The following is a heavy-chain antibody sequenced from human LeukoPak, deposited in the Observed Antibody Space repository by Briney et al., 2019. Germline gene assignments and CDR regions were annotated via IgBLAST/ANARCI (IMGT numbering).Heavy chain of an antibody. J-gene: IGHJ4*02. CDR2: IIPIFGTA. CDR1: GSTFSSYA. D-gene: IGHD4-17*01. V-gene: IGHV1-69*06. CDR3: AINDYGDPPDY. Sequence: GASVKVTCQASGSTFSSYAISWVRQAPGQGLEWMGRIIPIFGTANYAQKFQGRVTITADKSTSTAYMELSSLRSEDTAVYYCAINDYGDPPDYWSEGTLVTVSS.